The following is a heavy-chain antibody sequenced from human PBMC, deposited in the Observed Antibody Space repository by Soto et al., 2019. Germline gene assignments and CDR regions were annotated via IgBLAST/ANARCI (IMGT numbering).Heavy chain of an antibody. V-gene: IGHV3-48*03. CDR2: ISSSGSTI. Sequence: GGSLRLSCAAAGVTFSSYERNWVRQAPGKGLEWVSYISSSGSTIYYADSVKGRFTISRDNAKNSLYLQMNSLRAEDTAVYYCARDAPYDGFWSGAASGGMDVWGQGTTVTVS. CDR1: GVTFSSYE. CDR3: ARDAPYDGFWSGAASGGMDV. D-gene: IGHD3-3*01. J-gene: IGHJ6*02.